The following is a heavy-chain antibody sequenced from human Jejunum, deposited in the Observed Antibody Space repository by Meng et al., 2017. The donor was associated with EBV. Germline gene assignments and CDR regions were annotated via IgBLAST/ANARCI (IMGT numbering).Heavy chain of an antibody. V-gene: IGHV4-4*02. J-gene: IGHJ5*02. D-gene: IGHD5-12*01. Sequence: QVQVKESGPGLVQPAGTLPITCAVSGASIRSSHWWSWVRQAPGEGLEWIGEIYYTGRTNYNPSLKSRVSMSIDKSKNQFSLNLNSVTVADTAVYYCATSMSGYSYGYSWGQGTLVTVSS. CDR3: ATSMSGYSYGYS. CDR2: IYYTGRT. CDR1: GASIRSSHW.